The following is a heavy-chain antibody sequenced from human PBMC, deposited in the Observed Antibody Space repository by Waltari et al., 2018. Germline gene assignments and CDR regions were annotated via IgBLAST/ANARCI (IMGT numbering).Heavy chain of an antibody. V-gene: IGHV3-33*01. CDR1: GFTFSNYG. CDR2: IWYDGSNE. Sequence: QVQLVESGGGVVQPGRSLRLSCVASGFTFSNYGMHWVRQAPGEGLEWVGVIWYDGSNEYYGDSVKGRFTISRDNSKNTLYLQLNSLRAEDTAVYYCARHVSGYFDYWGQGTLVTVSS. CDR3: ARHVSGYFDY. J-gene: IGHJ4*02. D-gene: IGHD6-19*01.